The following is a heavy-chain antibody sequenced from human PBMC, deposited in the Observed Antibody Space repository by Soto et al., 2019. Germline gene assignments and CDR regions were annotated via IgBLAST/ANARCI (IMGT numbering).Heavy chain of an antibody. V-gene: IGHV4-4*07. J-gene: IGHJ5*02. D-gene: IGHD3-10*01. CDR1: GGSISSYY. CDR2: IYTSGST. Sequence: SETLSLTCTVSGGSISSYYWSWIRQPAGKGLEWIGRIYTSGSTNYNPSLMSRVTMSVDTSKNQFSLKLSSVTAADTAVYYCARDGVTMVRGVKNWFDPWGQGTLVTVSS. CDR3: ARDGVTMVRGVKNWFDP.